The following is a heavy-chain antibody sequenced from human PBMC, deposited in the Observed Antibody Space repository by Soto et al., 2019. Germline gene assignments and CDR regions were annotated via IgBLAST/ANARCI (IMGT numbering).Heavy chain of an antibody. CDR1: GGSISGGSYY. CDR2: IDHSGST. J-gene: IGHJ4*02. CDR3: ARSVSFGESDS. D-gene: IGHD3-10*01. Sequence: QVQLQESGPGLVKPSETLALTCSVSGGSISGGSYYWSWVRQPPGKGLEWIGYIDHSGSTNYNPSLKSRVTISLDTSKNQFSLSLWSVTAADTAVYFCARSVSFGESDSWGQGILVTVAS. V-gene: IGHV4-61*01.